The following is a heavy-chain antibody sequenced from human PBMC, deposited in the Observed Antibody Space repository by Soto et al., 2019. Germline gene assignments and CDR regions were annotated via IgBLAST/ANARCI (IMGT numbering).Heavy chain of an antibody. CDR2: ISYDGSNK. V-gene: IGHV3-30-3*01. CDR3: ARVKGWVYYGMDV. D-gene: IGHD6-19*01. J-gene: IGHJ6*02. CDR1: GFTFSSYA. Sequence: QVQLVESGGGVVQPRRSLRLSCAASGFTFSSYAMHWVRQAPGKGLEWVAVISYDGSNKYYADSVKGRFTISRDNSKNTLYLQMNSLRAEDTAVYYCARVKGWVYYGMDVWGQGTTVTVSS.